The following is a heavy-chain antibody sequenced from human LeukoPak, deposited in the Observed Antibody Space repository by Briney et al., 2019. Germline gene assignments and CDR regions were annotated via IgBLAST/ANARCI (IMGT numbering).Heavy chain of an antibody. J-gene: IGHJ4*02. D-gene: IGHD3-10*01. CDR3: ARDFLVRELGSLLWSTGGIDY. CDR1: GFTFSSYE. CDR2: ISSSGSTI. Sequence: TGGSLRLSCAASGFTFSSYEMNWVRQAPGKGLEWVSYISSSGSTIYYADSVKGRFTISRDNAKNSLYLQMNSLRAEDTAVYYCARDFLVRELGSLLWSTGGIDYWGQGTLVTVSS. V-gene: IGHV3-48*03.